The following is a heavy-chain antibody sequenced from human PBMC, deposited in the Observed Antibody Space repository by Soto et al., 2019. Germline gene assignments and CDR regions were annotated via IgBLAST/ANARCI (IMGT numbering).Heavy chain of an antibody. J-gene: IGHJ4*02. Sequence: PLGSLRLSCAASGFTFSRYAIHWIRQAPGKGLEWVAVMSYDGTNKDYSDSVKRRFTISRDNSKNTMYLQMNSLRGEDTAVYYCARVDNSGGYYRRYFDYWGQGTLVTVSS. CDR2: MSYDGTNK. V-gene: IGHV3-30-3*01. CDR1: GFTFSRYA. D-gene: IGHD1-26*01. CDR3: ARVDNSGGYYRRYFDY.